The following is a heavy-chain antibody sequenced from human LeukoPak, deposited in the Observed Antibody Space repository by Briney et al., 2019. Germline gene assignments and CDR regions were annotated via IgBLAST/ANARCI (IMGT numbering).Heavy chain of an antibody. J-gene: IGHJ5*02. CDR2: IHYSGST. CDR1: GGSISGYY. V-gene: IGHV4-59*01. D-gene: IGHD6-19*01. Sequence: SETLSLTCTVSGGSISGYYWSWIWQPPGKGLEWIGYIHYSGSTNYNPSLKSRVTISLDMSKNQFSLKLNSVTAADTAVYYCAREGQWLPDWFDPWGQGTLVIVSS. CDR3: AREGQWLPDWFDP.